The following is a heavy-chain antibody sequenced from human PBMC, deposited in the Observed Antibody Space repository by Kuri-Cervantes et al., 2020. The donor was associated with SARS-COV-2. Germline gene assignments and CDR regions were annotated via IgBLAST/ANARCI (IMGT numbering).Heavy chain of an antibody. Sequence: GGSLRLSCAASGFTFSSYAMSWVRQAPGKGLEWVAVISYDGSNKYYADSVKGRFTISRDNSKNTLYLQMNSLRAEDTAVYYCAKSLGEFYYGSGAGEWFDPWGQGTPVTVSS. CDR3: AKSLGEFYYGSGAGEWFDP. V-gene: IGHV3-30-3*01. CDR2: ISYDGSNK. CDR1: GFTFSSYA. D-gene: IGHD3-10*01. J-gene: IGHJ5*02.